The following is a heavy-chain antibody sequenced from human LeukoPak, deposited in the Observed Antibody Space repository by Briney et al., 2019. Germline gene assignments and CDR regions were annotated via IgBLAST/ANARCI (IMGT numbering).Heavy chain of an antibody. CDR2: IYYSGST. J-gene: IGHJ4*02. CDR3: ARGESTGYDSSGYCRQYYFDY. Sequence: PETLSLTCTISGGSISSSSYYWGWIRQPPRKELEWIGSIYYSGSTYYNPSLESRVTISVDTSMNQFSMKLSSVTAADTAVYYCARGESTGYDSSGYCRQYYFDYWGQGTLVTVSS. D-gene: IGHD3-22*01. V-gene: IGHV4-39*07. CDR1: GGSISSSSYY.